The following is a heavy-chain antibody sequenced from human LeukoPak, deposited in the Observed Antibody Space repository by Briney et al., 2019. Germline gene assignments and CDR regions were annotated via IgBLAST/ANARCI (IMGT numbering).Heavy chain of an antibody. Sequence: PGGSLRLSCAASGFTFSSYSMNWVRQAPGKGLEWVSYISSSSSTIYYADSVKGRFTISRDNAKNSLYLQMNSLRAEDTAVYYCARDLAAALPLDYWGREPWSPSPQ. CDR1: GFTFSSYS. CDR3: ARDLAAALPLDY. CDR2: ISSSSSTI. V-gene: IGHV3-48*04. J-gene: IGHJ4*02. D-gene: IGHD6-13*01.